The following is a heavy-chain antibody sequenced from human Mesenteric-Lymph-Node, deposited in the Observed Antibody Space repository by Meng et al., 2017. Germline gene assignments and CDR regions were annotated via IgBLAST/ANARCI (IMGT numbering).Heavy chain of an antibody. CDR2: TYYRSKWYN. V-gene: IGHV6-1*01. CDR1: GDSVPSNSAA. D-gene: IGHD3-22*01. J-gene: IGHJ4*02. CDR3: ARDFHDYYDSSGYYPYYFDY. Sequence: SQTLSLTCAISGDSVPSNSAAWNWIRQSPSRGLEWLGRTYYRSKWYNDYAVSVKSRITINPDTSKNQFSLQLNSVTPEDTAVYYCARDFHDYYDSSGYYPYYFDYWGQGTLVTVSS.